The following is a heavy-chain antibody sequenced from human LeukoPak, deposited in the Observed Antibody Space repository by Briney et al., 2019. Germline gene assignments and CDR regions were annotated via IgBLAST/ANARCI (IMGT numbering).Heavy chain of an antibody. CDR1: GGSLSGFY. J-gene: IGHJ4*02. V-gene: IGHV4-34*01. D-gene: IGHD3-10*01. Sequence: SETLSLTCAVQGGSLSGFYWSWIRQTPGKGLEWIGEINHSGTANYNPSLKSRVIMSVDTSKNQFTLKLSSVSAADTAVYYCAKSDSGSNHFDYWGQGTLVSVSS. CDR3: AKSDSGSNHFDY. CDR2: INHSGTA.